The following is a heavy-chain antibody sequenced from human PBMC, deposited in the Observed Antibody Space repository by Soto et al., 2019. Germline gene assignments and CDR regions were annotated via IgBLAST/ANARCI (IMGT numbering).Heavy chain of an antibody. CDR1: GFTFSDHY. J-gene: IGHJ4*02. V-gene: IGHV3-72*01. CDR3: ARDLRGANDY. Sequence: GGSLRLSCAASGFTFSDHYMDWVRQAPGKGLEWVGRTRNKANSYTTEYAASVKGRFTISRDDSKNSLYLQMNSLKTEDMAVYYCARDLRGANDYWGQGTLVTVSS. D-gene: IGHD3-10*01. CDR2: TRNKANSYTT.